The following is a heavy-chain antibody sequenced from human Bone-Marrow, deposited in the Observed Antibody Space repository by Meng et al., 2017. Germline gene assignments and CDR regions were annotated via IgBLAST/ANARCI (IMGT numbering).Heavy chain of an antibody. CDR2: INPSGGST. Sequence: ASVKVSCKASGYTFSNNGVSWVRQAPGQGLEWMGIINPSGGSTSYAQKFQGRVTMTRDTSTSTAYMELSRLRSDDTAVYYCARENGYSYGNHDAFDIWGQGTMVTVSS. D-gene: IGHD5-18*01. J-gene: IGHJ3*02. V-gene: IGHV1-46*01. CDR3: ARENGYSYGNHDAFDI. CDR1: GYTFSNNG.